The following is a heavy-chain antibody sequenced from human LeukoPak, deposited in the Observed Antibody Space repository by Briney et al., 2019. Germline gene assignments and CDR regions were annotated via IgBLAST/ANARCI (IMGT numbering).Heavy chain of an antibody. CDR3: TRDRDGSGYPFRY. Sequence: SETLSLTRTVYSASFSGYFWSWIRQPPGKGLEWIGEVNHRGNINYNPSLKSRVSISVDTSKNQFSPKLTSVTAADTAVYYCTRDRDGSGYPFRYWGQGTLATVSS. J-gene: IGHJ4*02. CDR1: SASFSGYF. CDR2: VNHRGNI. D-gene: IGHD3-10*01. V-gene: IGHV4-34*01.